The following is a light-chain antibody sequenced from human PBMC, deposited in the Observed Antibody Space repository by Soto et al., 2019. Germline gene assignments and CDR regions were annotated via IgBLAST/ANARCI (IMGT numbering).Light chain of an antibody. Sequence: EIVLTQSPATLSLSPGERATLSCRASQSVSSYLAWYQQKPGQAPRLLIYDASNRATGIPARFSGSGSGTDFTLTISSLEPEDFAVCDCQQRSQGFGGGSNVDIK. J-gene: IGKJ4*01. CDR2: DAS. CDR3: QQRSQG. V-gene: IGKV3-11*01. CDR1: QSVSSY.